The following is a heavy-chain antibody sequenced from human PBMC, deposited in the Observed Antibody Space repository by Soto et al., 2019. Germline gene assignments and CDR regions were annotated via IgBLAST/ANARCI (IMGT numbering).Heavy chain of an antibody. D-gene: IGHD3-10*01. Sequence: GASVKVSCKASGYTFTGYYMHWVRQAPGQGLEWMGWINPNSGGTNYAQKFQGWVTMTRDTSISTAYMELSRLRSDDTAVYYCARDPRILWFGELLSAGFDPWGQGTLVTVSS. CDR1: GYTFTGYY. CDR2: INPNSGGT. J-gene: IGHJ5*02. V-gene: IGHV1-2*04. CDR3: ARDPRILWFGELLSAGFDP.